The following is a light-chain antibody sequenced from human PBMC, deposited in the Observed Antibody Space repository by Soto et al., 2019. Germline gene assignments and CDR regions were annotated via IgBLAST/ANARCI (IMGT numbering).Light chain of an antibody. Sequence: QAVVTQESSLTVSPGGTVTLTCGSSTGAVTSGHWPYWFQQRPGQAPRTLIYDTNTKHTWTPARFSGSFLGGKSALTLSGAQPEDEADYYCSLSHRGVVVFGGGTKVTVL. V-gene: IGLV7-46*01. J-gene: IGLJ2*01. CDR2: DTN. CDR3: SLSHRGVVV. CDR1: TGAVTSGHW.